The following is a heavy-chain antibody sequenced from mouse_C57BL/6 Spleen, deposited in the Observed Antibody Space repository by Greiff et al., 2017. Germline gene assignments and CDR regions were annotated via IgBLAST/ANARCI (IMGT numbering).Heavy chain of an antibody. Sequence: QVQLQQPGAELVKPGASVKMSCKASGYTFTSYWITWVKQRPGQGLEWIGDIYPGSGSTNYNEKFKSKATMTVDTSSCTAYMQLSSLTSEDSAVYYCARLDYGYDEVGFEYWGPGTTLTVSS. CDR3: ARLDYGYDEVGFEY. CDR2: IYPGSGST. J-gene: IGHJ2*01. CDR1: GYTFTSYW. D-gene: IGHD2-2*01. V-gene: IGHV1-55*01.